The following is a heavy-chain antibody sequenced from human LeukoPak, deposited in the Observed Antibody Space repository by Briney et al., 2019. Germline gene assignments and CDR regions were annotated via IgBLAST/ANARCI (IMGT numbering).Heavy chain of an antibody. CDR3: ARRGRSSTDPFEY. J-gene: IGHJ4*02. V-gene: IGHV4-4*09. D-gene: IGHD2-2*01. CDR1: GASIITSY. CDR2: IYSSGTT. Sequence: SETLSLTCTVSGASIITSYGFWFRQPPGKGLKGIGYIYSSGTTKYSTSLKSRVTLSLDTPKNQIFLRLTSVTAADTAVYYCARRGRSSTDPFEYWGQGTLVTVSS.